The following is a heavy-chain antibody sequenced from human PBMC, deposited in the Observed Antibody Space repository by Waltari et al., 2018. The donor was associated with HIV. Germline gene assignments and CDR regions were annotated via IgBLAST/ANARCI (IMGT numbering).Heavy chain of an antibody. CDR3: ARLTRNNAFDI. Sequence: QLQLQESGPGLVKPTETLSLTCTISGGSISSSSYYWSWIRQPPGKGLEWIGSSYYSGSTYANPSLKSRVTISVDTAKNQFSLKLSSVTAADTAVYYCARLTRNNAFDIWGQGTMVTVSS. D-gene: IGHD2-2*01. J-gene: IGHJ3*02. CDR1: GGSISSSSYY. CDR2: SYYSGST. V-gene: IGHV4-39*01.